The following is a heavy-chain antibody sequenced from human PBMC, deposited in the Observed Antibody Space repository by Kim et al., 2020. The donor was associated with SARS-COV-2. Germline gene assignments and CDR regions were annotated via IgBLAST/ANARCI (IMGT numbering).Heavy chain of an antibody. CDR1: GGSISSSSYY. CDR3: ARVVAATRRIDY. D-gene: IGHD2-15*01. J-gene: IGHJ4*02. CDR2: IYYSVST. Sequence: SETLSLTCTVSGGSISSSSYYWGWIRQPPGKGLEWIGSIYYSVSTYYNPSLKSRVTISVDTSKNQFSLKLSSVTAADTAVYYCARVVAATRRIDYWGQGTLVTVSS. V-gene: IGHV4-39*01.